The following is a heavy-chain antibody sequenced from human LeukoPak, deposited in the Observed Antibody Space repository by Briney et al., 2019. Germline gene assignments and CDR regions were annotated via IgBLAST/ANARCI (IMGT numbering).Heavy chain of an antibody. J-gene: IGHJ4*02. V-gene: IGHV1-69*01. Sequence: GSSVKVSCKASGGTFSSYAISWVRQAPGQGLEWMGGIIPIFGTANYAQKFQGRVTITADESTSTAYMELSSLRSEDTAVYYCADSDYYDSSGYYEFDYWGQGTLVTVSS. D-gene: IGHD3-22*01. CDR2: IIPIFGTA. CDR3: ADSDYYDSSGYYEFDY. CDR1: GGTFSSYA.